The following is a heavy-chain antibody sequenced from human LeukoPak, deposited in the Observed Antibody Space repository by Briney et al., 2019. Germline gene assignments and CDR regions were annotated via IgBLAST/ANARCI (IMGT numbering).Heavy chain of an antibody. CDR2: ISANNGNTKYNT. D-gene: IGHD2-21*01. Sequence: ASVKVSCKASGYTFTSYGISWVRQAPGQGLEWMGWISANNGNTKYNTKYAQNLQGRVTMTTDISTSTAYMELRTLRSDDTAVYYCAITYCGDRRCYGNNYYYYAMDVWGQGTTVTVSS. CDR3: AITYCGDRRCYGNNYYYYAMDV. J-gene: IGHJ6*02. V-gene: IGHV1-18*01. CDR1: GYTFTSYG.